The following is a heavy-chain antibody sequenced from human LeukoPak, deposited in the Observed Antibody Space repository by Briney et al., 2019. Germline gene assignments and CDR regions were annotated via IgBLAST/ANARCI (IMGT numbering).Heavy chain of an antibody. Sequence: GGSLRLSCAASGFTFSSYAIHWVRQAQGKGLEWLAVISYDGSNKYYADSVKGRFTISRDNSKNTLYLQMNSLRAEDTAVYYCARGVQLRGAKAGYYFDYWGQGTLVTVSS. J-gene: IGHJ4*02. CDR3: ARGVQLRGAKAGYYFDY. CDR2: ISYDGSNK. V-gene: IGHV3-30-3*01. D-gene: IGHD5-18*01. CDR1: GFTFSSYA.